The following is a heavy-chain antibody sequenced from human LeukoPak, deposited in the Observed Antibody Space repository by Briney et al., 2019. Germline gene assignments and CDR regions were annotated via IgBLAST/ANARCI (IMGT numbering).Heavy chain of an antibody. CDR3: ARAIHRDYYGSGSYSH. V-gene: IGHV1-2*06. D-gene: IGHD3-10*01. CDR2: INPNSGGT. Sequence: ASVKVSCKASGYTFTGYYMHWVRQAPGQGLEWMGRINPNSGGTNYAQKFQGRVTMTRDTSISTAYMELSRLRPDGTAVYYCARAIHRDYYGSGSYSHWGQGTLVTVSS. CDR1: GYTFTGYY. J-gene: IGHJ4*02.